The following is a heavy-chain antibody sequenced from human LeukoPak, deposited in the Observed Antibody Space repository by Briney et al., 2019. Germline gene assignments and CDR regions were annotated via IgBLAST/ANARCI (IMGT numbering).Heavy chain of an antibody. Sequence: GGSLRLSCAASGFTFSNYDMHWVRQATGKGLEWVSAFHTAGGTHYSGSVKGRFATSRENAKNSFYLQMNNLRAGDTAVYYCARGSCSSSSCYERLNGLDVWGQGTPVTVS. CDR2: FHTAGGT. CDR3: ARGSCSSSSCYERLNGLDV. CDR1: GFTFSNYD. J-gene: IGHJ6*02. D-gene: IGHD2-2*01. V-gene: IGHV3-13*01.